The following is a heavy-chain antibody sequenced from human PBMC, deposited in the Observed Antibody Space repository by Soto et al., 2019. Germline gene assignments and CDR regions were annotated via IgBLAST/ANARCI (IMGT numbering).Heavy chain of an antibody. CDR3: AKDPPPAGDITMIVVGFFDF. CDR1: GFSFGTYT. J-gene: IGHJ4*02. V-gene: IGHV3-23*01. D-gene: IGHD3-22*01. Sequence: GGSLRLSCAVSGFSFGTYTVNWVRQAPGMGLEWVSGLSDSVGTTHYAYSVKGRFTISRDKSKNTLYLQMNNLRAEDTAVYYCAKDPPPAGDITMIVVGFFDFWGQGTLVTVSS. CDR2: LSDSVGTT.